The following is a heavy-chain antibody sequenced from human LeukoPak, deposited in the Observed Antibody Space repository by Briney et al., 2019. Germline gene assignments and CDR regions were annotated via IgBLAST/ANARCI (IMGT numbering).Heavy chain of an antibody. CDR2: ISSSGSTI. J-gene: IGHJ4*02. CDR1: GFTFSSYE. CDR3: ARVYSVATAIDY. Sequence: GGSLRLSCAASGFTFSSYEMNWVRQAPGKGLEWVSYISSSGSTIYYADSVKGRFTISRDNAKNSLYLQMNSLRAEDTAVYYCARVYSVATAIDYWGQGTLVTVSS. D-gene: IGHD6-13*01. V-gene: IGHV3-48*03.